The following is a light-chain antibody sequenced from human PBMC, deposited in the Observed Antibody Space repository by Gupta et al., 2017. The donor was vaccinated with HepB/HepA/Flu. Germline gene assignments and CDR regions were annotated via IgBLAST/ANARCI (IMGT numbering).Light chain of an antibody. Sequence: EIVLTQSPATLSSSPGERATLSCRASQSVSSYLAWYQQKPGQAPRLLIYDASNRATGIPARFSGSGSGTDFTLTISSLEAEDFAAYYCQQGRNWPITFGQGTRLEIK. CDR2: DAS. CDR1: QSVSSY. V-gene: IGKV3-11*01. J-gene: IGKJ5*01. CDR3: QQGRNWPIT.